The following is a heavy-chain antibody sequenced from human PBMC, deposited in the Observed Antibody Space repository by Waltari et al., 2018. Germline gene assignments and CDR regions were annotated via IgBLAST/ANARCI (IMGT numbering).Heavy chain of an antibody. D-gene: IGHD1-26*01. V-gene: IGHV3-48*03. Sequence: EEQLVESGGGMVQPGGSLRLSCLASGFTLSSYEMNWVRQAPGKGLEWVSYINIGGSHTYYADSVKGRFTISRDNAKNSLFLQMNSLRVEDTAIYYCTRDLPGTDKVDSWGQGTLVTVSS. CDR3: TRDLPGTDKVDS. CDR2: INIGGSHT. CDR1: GFTLSSYE. J-gene: IGHJ4*02.